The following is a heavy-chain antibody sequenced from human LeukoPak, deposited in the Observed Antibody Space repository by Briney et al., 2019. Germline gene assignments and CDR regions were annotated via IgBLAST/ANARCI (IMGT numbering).Heavy chain of an antibody. V-gene: IGHV3-11*06. CDR3: ARQGLYDSSDFWTFQH. Sequence: GGSLRLSCAASGFSFSDYYMSWIRQTPEEGLEWLSYISSSSDYKNYADSLKGRFTISRDNAKNSVYLQMNSLRAEDAAVYYCARQGLYDSSDFWTFQHWGQGTLVTVSS. CDR2: ISSSSDYK. CDR1: GFSFSDYY. J-gene: IGHJ1*01. D-gene: IGHD3/OR15-3a*01.